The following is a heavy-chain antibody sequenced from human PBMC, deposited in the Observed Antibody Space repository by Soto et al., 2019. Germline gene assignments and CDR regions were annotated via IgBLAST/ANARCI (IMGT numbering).Heavy chain of an antibody. CDR1: GFTFSSYG. Sequence: GGSLRLSCAASGFTFSSYGMHWVRQAPGKGLEWVAVIWYDGSNKYYADSVKGRFTISRDNSKNTLYLQMNSLRAEDTAVYYCARADKQLGPLGGMDVWGQGTTVTVSS. CDR3: ARADKQLGPLGGMDV. CDR2: IWYDGSNK. D-gene: IGHD6-6*01. J-gene: IGHJ6*02. V-gene: IGHV3-33*01.